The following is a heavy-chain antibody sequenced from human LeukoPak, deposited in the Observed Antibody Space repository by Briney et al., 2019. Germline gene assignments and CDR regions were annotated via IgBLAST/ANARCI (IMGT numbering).Heavy chain of an antibody. Sequence: PGGSLRLSCAASGFTLSDYWMNWVRQAPGKGPVWVSHISPDGRNIAYADSVKGRFTISRDSAKNTLYLQMNSLRVGDTAVYYCVGDGWGTTPYDSWGQGTLVTVSS. CDR1: GFTLSDYW. J-gene: IGHJ4*02. CDR3: VGDGWGTTPYDS. CDR2: ISPDGRNI. V-gene: IGHV3-74*01. D-gene: IGHD1-7*01.